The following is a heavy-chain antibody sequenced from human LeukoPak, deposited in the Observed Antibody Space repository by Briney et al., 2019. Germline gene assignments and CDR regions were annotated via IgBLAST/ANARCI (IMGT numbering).Heavy chain of an antibody. CDR3: ARGRGYCSGGSCYYNWFDP. CDR1: GGSFSGYY. Sequence: SETLSLTCAVYGGSFSGYYWSWIRQPPGKGLEWIGEINHSGSTNYNPSLKSRVTISVDTSKNQFSLNLSSVTAADTALYYCARGRGYCSGGSCYYNWFDPWGQGTLVTVSS. V-gene: IGHV4-34*01. D-gene: IGHD2-15*01. CDR2: INHSGST. J-gene: IGHJ5*02.